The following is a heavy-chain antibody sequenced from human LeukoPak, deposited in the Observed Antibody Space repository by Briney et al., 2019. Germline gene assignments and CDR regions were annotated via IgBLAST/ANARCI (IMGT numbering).Heavy chain of an antibody. CDR1: GFTFSSYA. CDR3: AKTIVLMVYTNDY. Sequence: GGSLRLSCAASGFTFSSYAMSWVRQAPGKGLEWVSAISGSGGSTYYADSVKGRFTISRDNPKNTLYLQMNSLRAEDTAVYYCAKTIVLMVYTNDYWGQGTLVTVSS. CDR2: ISGSGGST. D-gene: IGHD2-8*01. J-gene: IGHJ4*02. V-gene: IGHV3-23*01.